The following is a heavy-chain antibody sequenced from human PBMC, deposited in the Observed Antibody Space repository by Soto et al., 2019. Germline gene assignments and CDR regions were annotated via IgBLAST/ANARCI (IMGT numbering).Heavy chain of an antibody. CDR3: AKGGAGSTYYDFCSGYYYFDY. J-gene: IGHJ4*02. CDR1: GFTFSSYA. D-gene: IGHD3-3*01. CDR2: ISGSGGST. Sequence: EVQLLESGGGLVQPGGSLRLSCAASGFTFSSYAMRWVRQAPVKGLEWVSAISGSGGSTYYADSVKGRFTISRDNSKNTLYLQMNSLRAEDTAVYYCAKGGAGSTYYDFCSGYYYFDYWGQGTLVTVSS. V-gene: IGHV3-23*01.